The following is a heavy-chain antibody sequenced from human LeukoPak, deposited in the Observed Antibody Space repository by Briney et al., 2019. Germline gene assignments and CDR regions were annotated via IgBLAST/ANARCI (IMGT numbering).Heavy chain of an antibody. CDR1: GFTFATYC. CDR2: INQDESSQ. D-gene: IGHD6-6*01. CDR3: AKERVVWRYFDY. Sequence: GGSLRLSCAAAGFTFATYCMGWVRQAAGKGLEWVANINQDESSQYYVAAVRGRITISSDNSKNTLYLQMNSLGAEDTAVYYWAKERVVWRYFDYWGQGTLATVSS. J-gene: IGHJ4*02. V-gene: IGHV3-7*01.